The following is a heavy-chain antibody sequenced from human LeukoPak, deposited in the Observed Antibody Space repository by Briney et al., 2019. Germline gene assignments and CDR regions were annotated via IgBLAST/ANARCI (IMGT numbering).Heavy chain of an antibody. V-gene: IGHV4-39*07. CDR1: GGSISSSSYY. CDR3: ARVWAIKYYYYGMDV. CDR2: IYYSGST. J-gene: IGHJ6*02. Sequence: PSETLSLTCTVSGGSISSSSYYWGWIRQPPGKGLEWIGSIYYSGSTYYNPSLKSRVTISVDTSKNQFSLKLSSVTAADTAVYYCARVWAIKYYYYGMDVWGQGTTVTVS. D-gene: IGHD5-12*01.